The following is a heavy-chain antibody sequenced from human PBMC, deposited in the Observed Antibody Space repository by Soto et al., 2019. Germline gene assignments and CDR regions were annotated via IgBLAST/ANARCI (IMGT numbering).Heavy chain of an antibody. CDR1: GFSLSTSGVG. CDR2: IYWDDDK. Sequence: QITLKESGPTLVKPTQTLTLTCTFSGFSLSTSGVGVGWIRQPPGKALEWLALIYWDDDKRYSPSLKSRLTTTKDPSKNPAGLTMTNMDPLDTATSYCAHLWFGELVDYWGQGTLVTVSS. D-gene: IGHD3-10*01. J-gene: IGHJ4*02. V-gene: IGHV2-5*02. CDR3: AHLWFGELVDY.